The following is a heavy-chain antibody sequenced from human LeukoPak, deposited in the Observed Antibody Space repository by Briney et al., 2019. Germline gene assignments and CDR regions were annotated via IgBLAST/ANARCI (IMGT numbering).Heavy chain of an antibody. Sequence: GASVKVSCKASGYTFTGYYMHWVRQVPGQGLEWMGWINPNSVGTNYAQKFQGRVTMTRDTSISTAYMELRRLRSDDTAVYYCARVKVRGVILNWFDPWGQGTLATVSS. V-gene: IGHV1-2*02. CDR3: ARVKVRGVILNWFDP. CDR2: INPNSVGT. CDR1: GYTFTGYY. D-gene: IGHD3-10*01. J-gene: IGHJ5*02.